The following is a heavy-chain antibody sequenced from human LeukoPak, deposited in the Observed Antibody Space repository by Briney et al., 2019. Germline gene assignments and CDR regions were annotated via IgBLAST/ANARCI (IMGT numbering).Heavy chain of an antibody. Sequence: GRSLRLSCAASGFNFSASGMHWVPQSPGKGLEWVALIWYDGSYKYSADSVKGRFTISRDNSKNTVYLQMNSLRPEDTAVYYCARDGGYCLDYWGQGTLVTVSS. V-gene: IGHV3-33*01. CDR3: ARDGGYCLDY. D-gene: IGHD2-21*01. CDR1: GFNFSASG. CDR2: IWYDGSYK. J-gene: IGHJ4*02.